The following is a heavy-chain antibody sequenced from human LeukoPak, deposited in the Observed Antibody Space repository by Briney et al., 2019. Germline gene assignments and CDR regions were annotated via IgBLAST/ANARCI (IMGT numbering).Heavy chain of an antibody. CDR3: ARRITMVRGINYYYYMDV. CDR2: IIPIFGTA. J-gene: IGHJ6*03. V-gene: IGHV1-69*06. Sequence: SVKVSCKASGGTFSSYAISWVRQAPGQGLEWMGGIIPIFGTANYAQKFQGRVTITADKSTSTAYMELSSLRSEDTAVYYCARRITMVRGINYYYYMDVWGKGTTVTISS. CDR1: GGTFSSYA. D-gene: IGHD3-10*01.